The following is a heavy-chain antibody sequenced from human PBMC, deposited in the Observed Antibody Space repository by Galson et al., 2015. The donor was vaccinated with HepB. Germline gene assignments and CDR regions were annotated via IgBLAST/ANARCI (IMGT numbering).Heavy chain of an antibody. D-gene: IGHD4-11*01. CDR1: GFTFSSYW. Sequence: SLRLSCAASGFTFSSYWMHWVRQAPGKGLVWVSRINSDGSSTSYADSVKGRFTISRDNAKNTLYLQMNSLRAEDTAVYYCARGSDYSNSLYYYYGMDVWGQGTTVTVSS. CDR3: ARGSDYSNSLYYYYGMDV. J-gene: IGHJ6*02. V-gene: IGHV3-74*01. CDR2: INSDGSST.